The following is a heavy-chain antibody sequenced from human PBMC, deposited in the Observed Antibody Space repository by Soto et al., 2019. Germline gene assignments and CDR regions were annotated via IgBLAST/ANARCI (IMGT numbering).Heavy chain of an antibody. J-gene: IGHJ6*02. Sequence: GGSLRLSCAASGFTSSSYGMHWVRQAPGKGLEWVAVISYDGSNKYYADSVKGRFTISRDNSKNTLYLQMNSLRAEDTAVYYCAKGGSLGSTSCYPKCYYGMDVWGQGTTVTVSS. V-gene: IGHV3-30*18. CDR3: AKGGSLGSTSCYPKCYYGMDV. D-gene: IGHD2-2*01. CDR2: ISYDGSNK. CDR1: GFTSSSYG.